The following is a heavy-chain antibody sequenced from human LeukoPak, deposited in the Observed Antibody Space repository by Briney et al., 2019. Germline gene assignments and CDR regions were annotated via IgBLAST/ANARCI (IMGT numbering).Heavy chain of an antibody. CDR2: IKQDGSEK. J-gene: IGHJ4*02. D-gene: IGHD5-18*01. CDR1: GFTFSSYW. Sequence: GGSLRLSCAASGFTFSSYWMSWVRQAPGKGLEWVANIKQDGSEKYYVDSVKGRFTISRDNAKNSLYLQMNSLRAEDTAVYYCARVSWIQLWLVGGRDYWGQGTLVTVSS. V-gene: IGHV3-7*01. CDR3: ARVSWIQLWLVGGRDY.